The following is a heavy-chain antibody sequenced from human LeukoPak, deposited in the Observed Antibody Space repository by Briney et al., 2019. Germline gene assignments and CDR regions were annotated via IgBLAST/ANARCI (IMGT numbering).Heavy chain of an antibody. CDR3: ARHRTSSAYSPFDY. D-gene: IGHD2-2*01. CDR2: ISHTGST. Sequence: SETLSLTCAVNGGSFSGDYWSWIRQPPGKGLEWIGEISHTGSTNYNPSLASRVTISLDTSKNNFSLKLSSVTAADTAVYYCARHRTSSAYSPFDYWGQGTLVTVSS. V-gene: IGHV4-34*01. J-gene: IGHJ4*02. CDR1: GGSFSGDY.